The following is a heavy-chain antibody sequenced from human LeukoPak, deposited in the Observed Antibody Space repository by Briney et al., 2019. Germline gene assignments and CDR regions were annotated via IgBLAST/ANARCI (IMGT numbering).Heavy chain of an antibody. V-gene: IGHV3-23*01. D-gene: IGHD3-10*01. J-gene: IGHJ4*02. CDR1: GFTFSIYA. CDR2: ISGSGGST. Sequence: GGSLRLSCAASGFTFSIYAMSWVRQAPGKGLEWVSAISGSGGSTYYADSVKGRFTISRDNSKNTLYPQMNSLRAEDTAVYYCASMITYYGSGSYGFNDYWGQGTLVTVSS. CDR3: ASMITYYGSGSYGFNDY.